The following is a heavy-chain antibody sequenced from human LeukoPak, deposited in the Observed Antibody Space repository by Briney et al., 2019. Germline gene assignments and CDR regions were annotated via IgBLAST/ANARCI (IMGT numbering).Heavy chain of an antibody. D-gene: IGHD3-22*01. CDR3: ARVGTYYYDSSGYYWIGGLDY. J-gene: IGHJ4*02. Sequence: ASVKVSCKASGYTFTGYYMHWVRQAPGQRLEWMGWINAGNGNTKYSQEFQGRVTITRDTSASTAYMELSSLRSEDMAVYYCARVGTYYYDSSGYYWIGGLDYWGQGTLATVSS. V-gene: IGHV1-3*03. CDR2: INAGNGNT. CDR1: GYTFTGYY.